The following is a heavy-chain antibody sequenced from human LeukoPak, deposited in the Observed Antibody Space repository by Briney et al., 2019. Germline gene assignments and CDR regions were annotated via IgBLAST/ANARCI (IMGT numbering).Heavy chain of an antibody. CDR3: ARSPRLVLDYYYDMDV. CDR2: IYSGGST. D-gene: IGHD6-19*01. CDR1: GFTVSSNY. J-gene: IGHJ6*02. Sequence: PGGSLRLSCAASGFTVSSNYMSWVRQAPGKGLEWVSVIYSGGSTYYADSVKGRFTISRDNSKNTLYLQMNSLRAEDTAVYYCARSPRLVLDYYYDMDVWGQGTTVTVSS. V-gene: IGHV3-53*01.